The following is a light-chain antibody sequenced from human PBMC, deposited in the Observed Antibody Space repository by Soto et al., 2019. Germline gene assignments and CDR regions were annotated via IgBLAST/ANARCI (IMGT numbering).Light chain of an antibody. CDR3: QQYNNWPRT. CDR1: QSISSN. J-gene: IGKJ2*01. CDR2: GAS. Sequence: EIVMTQSPATLSVSPGERATLSCRASQSISSNLAWYQQKPGQAPRLLIYGASTRATGIPDRFSGSGYGTEFTLTISSLQSEDFAVYYCQQYNNWPRTFGQGTKLEIK. V-gene: IGKV3-15*01.